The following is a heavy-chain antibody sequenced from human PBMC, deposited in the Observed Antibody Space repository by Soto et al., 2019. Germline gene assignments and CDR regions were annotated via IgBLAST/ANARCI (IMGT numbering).Heavy chain of an antibody. V-gene: IGHV1-46*01. J-gene: IGHJ3*01. CDR3: ARDQVADIVVVPAAEVHAFVL. Sequence: ASVKVSCKASGYTFTSYYMHWVRQAPGQGLEWMGIINPSGGSTSYAQKFQGRVTMTRDTSTSTVYMELRSLRSDDTAVYYCARDQVADIVVVPAAEVHAFVLWGQGTMVTVSS. D-gene: IGHD2-2*01. CDR1: GYTFTSYY. CDR2: INPSGGST.